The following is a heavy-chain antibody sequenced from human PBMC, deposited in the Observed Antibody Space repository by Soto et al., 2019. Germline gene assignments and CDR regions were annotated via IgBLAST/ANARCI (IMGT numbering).Heavy chain of an antibody. Sequence: QVQLVESGGGVVQPGRSLRLSCAASGFTFSSYGMHWVRQAPGKGLEWVAVISYDGSNKYYADSVKGRFTISRDNSKNTLYLQMNSLRAEDTAVYYCAKTRITMIVVVPLDYWGQGTLFTVSS. J-gene: IGHJ4*02. D-gene: IGHD3-22*01. CDR3: AKTRITMIVVVPLDY. CDR2: ISYDGSNK. V-gene: IGHV3-30*18. CDR1: GFTFSSYG.